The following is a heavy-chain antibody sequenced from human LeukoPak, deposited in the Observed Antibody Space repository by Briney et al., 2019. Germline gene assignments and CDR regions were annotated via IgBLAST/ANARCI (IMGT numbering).Heavy chain of an antibody. CDR3: ARDPQYSSSSDAFDI. V-gene: IGHV4-61*01. Sequence: SETLSLTCTVSGGSVSSGSYYWSWIRQPPGKGLEWFGYIYYSGSTNYNPSLMSRVTISVDTSKNQFSLKVSSVAAADTAVYFCARDPQYSSSSDAFDIWGQGTMVTVSS. J-gene: IGHJ3*02. CDR2: IYYSGST. CDR1: GGSVSSGSYY. D-gene: IGHD6-13*01.